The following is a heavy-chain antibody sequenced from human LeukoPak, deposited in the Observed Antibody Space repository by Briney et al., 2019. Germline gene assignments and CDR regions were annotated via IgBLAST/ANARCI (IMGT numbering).Heavy chain of an antibody. CDR2: IYSNGIT. CDR3: ARRAYYDSSGYYPTSGYFDL. Sequence: SETLSLTCTVSGGSIFSYYWNWIRQPPGKGLEWIGYIYSNGITNYSPSLRSRGTISIATSKNQFSLRLRSVTAADAAIYYCARRAYYDSSGYYPTSGYFDLWGRGTLVTVSS. V-gene: IGHV4-4*08. J-gene: IGHJ2*01. CDR1: GGSIFSYY. D-gene: IGHD3-22*01.